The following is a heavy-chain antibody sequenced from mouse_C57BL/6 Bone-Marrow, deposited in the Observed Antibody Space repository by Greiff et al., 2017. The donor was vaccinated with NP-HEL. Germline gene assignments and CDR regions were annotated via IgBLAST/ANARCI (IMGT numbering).Heavy chain of an antibody. V-gene: IGHV14-3*01. Sequence: EVMLVESVAELVRPGASVKLSCTASGFNIKNTYMHWVKQRPEQGLEWIGRIDPANGNTKYAPKFQGKATITADTSSNTAYLQLSSLTSEDTAIYYCARSPVVASYYAMDYWGQGTSVTVSS. J-gene: IGHJ4*01. D-gene: IGHD1-1*01. CDR2: IDPANGNT. CDR3: ARSPVVASYYAMDY. CDR1: GFNIKNTY.